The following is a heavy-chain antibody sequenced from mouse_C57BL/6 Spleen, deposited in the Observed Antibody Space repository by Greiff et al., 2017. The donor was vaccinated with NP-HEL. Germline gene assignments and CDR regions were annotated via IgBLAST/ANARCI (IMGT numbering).Heavy chain of an antibody. CDR1: GYTFTDYY. CDR3: ARSYYSNYAPFDY. Sequence: EVQLQQSGPELVKPGASVKISCKASGYTFTDYYMNWVKQSHGKSLEWIGDINPNNGGTSYNQKFKGKATLTVDKSSSTAYMELRSLTSEYSAVYYCARSYYSNYAPFDYWGQGTTLTVSS. CDR2: INPNNGGT. V-gene: IGHV1-26*01. D-gene: IGHD2-5*01. J-gene: IGHJ2*01.